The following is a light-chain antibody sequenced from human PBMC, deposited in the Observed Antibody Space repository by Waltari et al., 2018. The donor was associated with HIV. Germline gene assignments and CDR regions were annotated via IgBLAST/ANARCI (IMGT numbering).Light chain of an antibody. V-gene: IGKV3-11*01. Sequence: ELSQSPVTLSASPGERATLFCGASQNISTHLGWYQHRPGQSPRLLIHSASIRATDIPPRFRGRGSGTDVSLTISSLEPEDFAVYYCQQSHSWPSFGRGTKVDMK. J-gene: IGKJ2*01. CDR3: QQSHSWPS. CDR2: SAS. CDR1: QNISTH.